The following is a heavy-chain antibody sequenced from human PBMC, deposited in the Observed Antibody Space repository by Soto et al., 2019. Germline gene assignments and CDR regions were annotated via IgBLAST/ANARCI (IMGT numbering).Heavy chain of an antibody. V-gene: IGHV3-7*04. D-gene: IGHD2-2*01. J-gene: IGHJ4*02. CDR3: AGDDWGPAHI. CDR2: IKEDGSEI. Sequence: PVGSLRLSCAASGFTFSNSWMSWVRQAPGKGQEWVANIKEDGSEIHYVDSVKGRFTISRDNAKNCLYLQMSSLRVEDTGVYYSAGDDWGPAHIRGEGTPVTVSS. CDR1: GFTFSNSW.